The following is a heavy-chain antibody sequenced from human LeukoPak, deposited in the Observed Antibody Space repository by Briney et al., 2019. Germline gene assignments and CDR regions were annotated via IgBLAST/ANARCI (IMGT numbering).Heavy chain of an antibody. CDR2: IYYSGST. J-gene: IGHJ5*02. D-gene: IGHD6-13*01. CDR3: ARVWPIIGAAAQRNWFDP. CDR1: GGSISSSSYY. V-gene: IGHV4-39*07. Sequence: PSETLSLTCTVSGGSISSSSYYWGWIRQPPGKGLEWIGSIYYSGSTYYNPSLKSRVTISVDTSKNQFSLKLSSVTAADTAVYYCARVWPIIGAAAQRNWFDPWGQGTLVTVSS.